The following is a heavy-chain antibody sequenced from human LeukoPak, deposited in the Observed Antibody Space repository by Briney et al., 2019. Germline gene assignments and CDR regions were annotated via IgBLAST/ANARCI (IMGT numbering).Heavy chain of an antibody. CDR2: IRYDGSNR. CDR1: GFTFSTYG. V-gene: IGHV3-30*02. D-gene: IGHD3-22*01. Sequence: GGSLRLSCAASGFTFSTYGIHWVRQAPGKGLEWVAFIRYDGSNRYYADSVKGRFTISRDNSKNTLYLQMNSLRAEDTAVYYCAKHLLRDYDSRRNFDYWGQGTLVTVSS. CDR3: AKHLLRDYDSRRNFDY. J-gene: IGHJ4*02.